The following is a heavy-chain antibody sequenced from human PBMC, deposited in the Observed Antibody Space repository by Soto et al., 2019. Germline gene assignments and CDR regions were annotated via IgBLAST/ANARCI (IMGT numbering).Heavy chain of an antibody. CDR3: ARDHQTNYDFWSGYYTGQWSYGMDV. D-gene: IGHD3-3*01. J-gene: IGHJ6*02. Sequence: GGSLRLSCAASGFTVSSNYMSWVRQAPGKGLEWVSVIYSGGSTYYADSVKGRFTISRDNSKNTLYLQMNSLRAEDTAVYYCARDHQTNYDFWSGYYTGQWSYGMDVWGQG. CDR1: GFTVSSNY. CDR2: IYSGGST. V-gene: IGHV3-53*01.